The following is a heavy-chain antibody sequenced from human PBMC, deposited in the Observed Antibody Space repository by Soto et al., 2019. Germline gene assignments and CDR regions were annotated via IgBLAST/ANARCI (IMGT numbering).Heavy chain of an antibody. Sequence: ASVKVSCKASGYTFTSYGISWVRQAPGQGLEWMGWISAYNGNTNYAQKLQGRVTMTTDTFTSTVYMELSSLRSEDTAIYYCARRLAAGDYWGQGTLVTVSS. J-gene: IGHJ4*02. V-gene: IGHV1-18*01. D-gene: IGHD6-13*01. CDR1: GYTFTSYG. CDR3: ARRLAAGDY. CDR2: ISAYNGNT.